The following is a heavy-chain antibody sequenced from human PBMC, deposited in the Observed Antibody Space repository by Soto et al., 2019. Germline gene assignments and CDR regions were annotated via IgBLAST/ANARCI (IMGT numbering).Heavy chain of an antibody. CDR2: IYYSGST. J-gene: IGHJ5*02. CDR3: ARHGRFGGPFWFDP. CDR1: GGSISSSSYY. Sequence: QLQLQESGPGLVKPSETLSLTCTVSGGSISSSSYYWGWIRQPPGKGLEWIGSIYYSGSTYYNPSLKSRVTISVDTSKNQFSLRLSSVTAADTAVYYWARHGRFGGPFWFDPWGQGTLVTVSS. D-gene: IGHD3-10*01. V-gene: IGHV4-39*01.